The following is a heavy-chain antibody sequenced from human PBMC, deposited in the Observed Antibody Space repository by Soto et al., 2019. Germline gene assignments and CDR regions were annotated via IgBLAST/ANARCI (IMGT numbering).Heavy chain of an antibody. CDR1: GYSFTSYW. D-gene: IGHD3-3*01. J-gene: IGHJ6*02. CDR3: ARSHMEYYYYYGMDV. Sequence: GESLKISCKGSGYSFTSYWIGWVRQMPGKGLEWMGIIYPGDSDTRYSPSFQGQVTISADKSISTAHLQWSSLKASDTAMYYCARSHMEYYYYYGMDVWGQGTTVTVSS. V-gene: IGHV5-51*01. CDR2: IYPGDSDT.